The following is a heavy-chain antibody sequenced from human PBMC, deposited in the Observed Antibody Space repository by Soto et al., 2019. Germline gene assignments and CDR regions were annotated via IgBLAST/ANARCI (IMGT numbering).Heavy chain of an antibody. V-gene: IGHV3-73*01. CDR1: GFTFSGSA. CDR2: IRSKANSYAA. Sequence: GESLKISCAASGFTFSGSAMHWVRQASGKGLEWVGRIRSKANSYAAAYAASVKGRFTISRDDSKNTAYLQMNSLKTEDTAVYYCTRRQVPGDYYYGMDVWGKGTTVTVSS. CDR3: TRRQVPGDYYYGMDV. D-gene: IGHD3-10*01. J-gene: IGHJ6*04.